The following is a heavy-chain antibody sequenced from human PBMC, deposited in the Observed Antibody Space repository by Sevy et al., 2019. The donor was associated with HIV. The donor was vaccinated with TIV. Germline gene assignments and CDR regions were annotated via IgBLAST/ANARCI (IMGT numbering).Heavy chain of an antibody. CDR2: ISYDGSNK. D-gene: IGHD6-19*01. CDR3: ARVKWLVRDGMDV. Sequence: GSLRLSCAASGFTFSSYAMHWVRQAPGKGLEWVAVISYDGSNKYYADSVKGRFTISRDNSKNTLYLQMNSLRAEDTAVYYCARVKWLVRDGMDVWGQGTTVTVS. V-gene: IGHV3-30-3*01. CDR1: GFTFSSYA. J-gene: IGHJ6*02.